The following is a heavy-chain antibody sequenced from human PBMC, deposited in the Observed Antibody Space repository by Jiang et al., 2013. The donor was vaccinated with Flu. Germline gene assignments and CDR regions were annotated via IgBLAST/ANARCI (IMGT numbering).Heavy chain of an antibody. D-gene: IGHD3-22*01. Sequence: GAEVKKPGESLRISCKGFGYRFTNYWISWVRQMPGKGLEWMGRIDPRDSDINYSPSFQGHVTISVDKSISTAYLQWSSLEASDTAMYYCVRLRDSNGSYDYWGQGTLVTVSS. J-gene: IGHJ4*02. V-gene: IGHV5-10-1*01. CDR1: GYRFTNYW. CDR3: VRLRDSNGSYDY. CDR2: IDPRDSDI.